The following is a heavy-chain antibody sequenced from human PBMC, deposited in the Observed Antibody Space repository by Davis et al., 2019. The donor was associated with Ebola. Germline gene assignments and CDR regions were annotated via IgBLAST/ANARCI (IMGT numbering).Heavy chain of an antibody. CDR2: IYYSGRT. J-gene: IGHJ6*02. CDR3: ARQSIAARYYGMDV. V-gene: IGHV4-59*08. CDR1: GGSISSYY. D-gene: IGHD6-6*01. Sequence: MPSETLSLTCTVSGGSISSYYWSWIRQPPGKGLEWIGYIYYSGRTNYNPSLKSRVTISVDTSKNQFSLKLSSVTAADTAVYYCARQSIAARYYGMDVWGQGTTVTVPS.